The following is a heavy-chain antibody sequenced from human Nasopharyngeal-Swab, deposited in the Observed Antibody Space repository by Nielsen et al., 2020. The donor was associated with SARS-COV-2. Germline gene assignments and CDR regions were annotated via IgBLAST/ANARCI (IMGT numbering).Heavy chain of an antibody. Sequence: WIRQPPGKGLEWIGEINHSGSTNYNPSLKSRVTISVDTSKNQFSLKLSSVTAADTALYYCARGRLLTAYSTSWYWFDYWGQGTLVTVSS. CDR3: ARGRLLTAYSTSWYWFDY. D-gene: IGHD6-13*01. J-gene: IGHJ4*02. CDR2: INHSGST. V-gene: IGHV4-34*01.